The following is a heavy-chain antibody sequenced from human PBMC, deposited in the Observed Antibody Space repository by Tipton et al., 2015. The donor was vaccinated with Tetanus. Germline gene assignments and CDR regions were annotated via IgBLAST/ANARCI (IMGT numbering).Heavy chain of an antibody. V-gene: IGHV4-61*01. CDR3: ARDSNFYSYSYKGMAV. J-gene: IGHJ6*02. CDR2: VFHSGST. Sequence: TLSLTCTVSGGSINSVNYYWSWIRQPPGKGLEWIGYVFHSGSTKYNPSLKSRVTISVDTSKNQFSLKLRSVTAADTAVYYCARDSNFYSYSYKGMAVWGQGTTVTVSS. D-gene: IGHD4-11*01. CDR1: GGSINSVNYY.